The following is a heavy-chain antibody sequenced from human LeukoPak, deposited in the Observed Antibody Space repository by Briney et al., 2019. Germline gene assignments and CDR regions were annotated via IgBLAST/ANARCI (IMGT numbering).Heavy chain of an antibody. J-gene: IGHJ4*02. V-gene: IGHV3-30*02. CDR3: AKGGARLHSYYFDY. CDR2: VRYDGSQK. Sequence: GGSLRLSCAASGFTFSSYDMYWVRQAPGKGLDWVAFVRYDGSQKYYADSVKGRFTLSRDNSKNTLYLQMDSLRAEDTAVFYCAKGGARLHSYYFDYWGQGTLVTVSS. D-gene: IGHD1-26*01. CDR1: GFTFSSYD.